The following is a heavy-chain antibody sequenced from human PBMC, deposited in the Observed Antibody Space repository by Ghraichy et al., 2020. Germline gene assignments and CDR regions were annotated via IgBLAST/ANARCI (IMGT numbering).Heavy chain of an antibody. J-gene: IGHJ3*02. V-gene: IGHV4-59*01. CDR2: IYYSGST. D-gene: IGHD3-9*01. CDR1: GGSISSYY. Sequence: SETLSLTCTVSGGSISSYYWSWIRQPPGKGLEWIGYIYYSGSTNYNPSLKSRVTISVDTSKNQFSLKLSSVTAADTAVYYCAREVRDFDWLLALPYLHDAFDIWGQGTMVTVSS. CDR3: AREVRDFDWLLALPYLHDAFDI.